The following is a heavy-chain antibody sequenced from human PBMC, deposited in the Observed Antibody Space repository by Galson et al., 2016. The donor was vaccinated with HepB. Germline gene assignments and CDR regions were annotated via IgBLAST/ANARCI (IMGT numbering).Heavy chain of an antibody. CDR2: IRSKSDGGTR. CDR1: GFTFTNAW. V-gene: IGHV3-15*01. Sequence: SLRLSCAASGFTFTNAWMRWVRQAPGKGLEWVGRIRSKSDGGTRDYAAPVQGKFTISRDDSKNTLFLQMNSLNFEDTAVYYCSTADVIAVPAAVGYWYYDVWGRGTLVTVSS. D-gene: IGHD2-2*01. J-gene: IGHJ2*01. CDR3: STADVIAVPAAVGYWYYDV.